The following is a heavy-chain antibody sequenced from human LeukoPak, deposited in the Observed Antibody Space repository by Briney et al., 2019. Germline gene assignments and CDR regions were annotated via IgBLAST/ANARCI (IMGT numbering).Heavy chain of an antibody. CDR2: ISSSSSYI. V-gene: IGHV3-21*01. CDR3: ARDIGSQWELQRGLDY. CDR1: GFTFGTYG. J-gene: IGHJ4*02. D-gene: IGHD1-26*01. Sequence: GRSLRLSCVASGFTFGTYGMHWVRQAPGKGLEWVSSISSSSSYIYYADSVKGRFTISRDNAKNSLYLQMNSLRAEDTAVYYCARDIGSQWELQRGLDYWGQGTLVTVSS.